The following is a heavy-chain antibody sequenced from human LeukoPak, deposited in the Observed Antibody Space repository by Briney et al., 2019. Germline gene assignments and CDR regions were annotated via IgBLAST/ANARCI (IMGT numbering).Heavy chain of an antibody. Sequence: PGGSLRLSCAASGFTFSSYGMHWVRQAPGKGLEWVAVISKDGSSKYYADSVKGRFTISRDNSKNTLYLQMNSLRAEDTAVYYCAKDAYYSSGTYLDSWGQGTLVTVSS. J-gene: IGHJ5*01. CDR1: GFTFSSYG. V-gene: IGHV3-30*18. CDR2: ISKDGSSK. CDR3: AKDAYYSSGTYLDS. D-gene: IGHD3-10*01.